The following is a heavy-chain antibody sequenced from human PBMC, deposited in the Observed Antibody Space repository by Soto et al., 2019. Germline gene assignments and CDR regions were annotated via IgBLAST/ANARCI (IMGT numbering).Heavy chain of an antibody. CDR3: AREKVGTTFFDN. CDR2: IYPSVSS. CDR1: GFAISRGYY. J-gene: IGHJ4*02. D-gene: IGHD1-1*01. V-gene: IGHV4-38-2*02. Sequence: SVTLSLTCSVSGFAISRGYYWSWDRQPPGKGLEWIGSIYPSVSSYHNPSLATRLRLSIDTSKNQFTLNLTSVTAADTALYFCAREKVGTTFFDNWGQGIQVTVSS.